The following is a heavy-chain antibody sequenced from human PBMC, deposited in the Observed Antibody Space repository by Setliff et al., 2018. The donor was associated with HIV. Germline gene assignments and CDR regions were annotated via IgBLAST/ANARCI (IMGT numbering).Heavy chain of an antibody. CDR3: AADRIVLGDY. D-gene: IGHD2-15*01. V-gene: IGHV3-74*01. J-gene: IGHJ4*02. Sequence: GGSLRLSCAASGYNFGIYWMHWVRQVPGKGLVWVSHINSDGSGTKYADSVKGRFTISRDNAKNTLYLQMNSLRVEDTAVYYCAADRIVLGDYWGQGTLVTVSS. CDR2: INSDGSGT. CDR1: GYNFGIYW.